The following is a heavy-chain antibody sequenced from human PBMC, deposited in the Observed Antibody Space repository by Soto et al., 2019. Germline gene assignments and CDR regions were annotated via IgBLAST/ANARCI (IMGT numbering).Heavy chain of an antibody. CDR1: GFTFNQYS. Sequence: VGSLRLSCSASGFTFNQYSMQWVRQSPGKGLQFVSTISSNGGGTDYTDSVKGRFTISRDNSKKTLYLQMSRLRPGDTAVYYCVKDLFGMDVWGQGTTVTVSS. CDR3: VKDLFGMDV. J-gene: IGHJ6*02. CDR2: ISSNGGGT. V-gene: IGHV3-64D*06.